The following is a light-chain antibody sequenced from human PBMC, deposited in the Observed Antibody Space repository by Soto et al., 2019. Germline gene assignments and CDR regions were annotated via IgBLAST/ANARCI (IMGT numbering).Light chain of an antibody. Sequence: DIQMTQSPSSLAASVGARVTITCQASQDIGKRVNWYQQKPGKAPKVLIYDASALETGVPSRFSGRGSGTDVTFTISSLQPENIATYYGQQDVTHHTFGGGTKVEMK. J-gene: IGKJ4*01. V-gene: IGKV1-33*01. CDR2: DAS. CDR1: QDIGKR. CDR3: QQDVTHHT.